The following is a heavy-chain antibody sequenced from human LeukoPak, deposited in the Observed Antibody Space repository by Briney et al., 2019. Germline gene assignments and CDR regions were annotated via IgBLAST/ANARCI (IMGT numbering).Heavy chain of an antibody. D-gene: IGHD1-26*01. CDR2: IISTTDSGTT. CDR1: GFTFSNAW. CDR3: TTDLYS. J-gene: IGHJ4*02. Sequence: PGGSLRLSCTASGFTFSNAWLTWVRRAPGKGLEWVGCIISTTDSGTTAYAAPVKARFTISRDDSKTTLYRQTNSLKTADTAVYYCTTDLYSWGQGTLVTASS. V-gene: IGHV3-15*01.